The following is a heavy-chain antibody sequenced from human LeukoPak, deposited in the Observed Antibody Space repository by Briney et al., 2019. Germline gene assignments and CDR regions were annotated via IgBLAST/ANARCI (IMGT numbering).Heavy chain of an antibody. D-gene: IGHD2-15*01. CDR1: GYTFTSYD. CDR2: MNPNSGNT. Sequence: GASVKVSCKASGYTFTSYDINWVRQATGQGLEWMGWMNPNSGNTGYAQKFQGRVTMTRNTSISTAYMELSSLRSDDTAVYYCARAGGGYCSGGSCYAFDPWGQGTLVTVSS. CDR3: ARAGGGYCSGGSCYAFDP. J-gene: IGHJ5*02. V-gene: IGHV1-8*01.